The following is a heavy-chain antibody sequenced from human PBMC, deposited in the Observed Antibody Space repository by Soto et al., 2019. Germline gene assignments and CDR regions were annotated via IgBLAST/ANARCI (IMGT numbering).Heavy chain of an antibody. CDR3: ARASKQWLVALEY. Sequence: ASVKVSCKASGYPFTGYYMHWVRQAPGQWLEWMGWINPNSGGTNYAQKFQGRVTMTRDTSISTAYMELSRLRSDDTAVYYCARASKQWLVALEYWSQGTLVTVSS. V-gene: IGHV1-2*02. CDR2: INPNSGGT. CDR1: GYPFTGYY. D-gene: IGHD6-19*01. J-gene: IGHJ4*02.